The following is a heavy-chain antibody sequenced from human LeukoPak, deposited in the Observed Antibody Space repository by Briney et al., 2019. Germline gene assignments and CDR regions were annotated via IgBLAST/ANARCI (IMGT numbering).Heavy chain of an antibody. Sequence: PGGSLRLSCAASGFTFSNYGMHWVRQAPGKGLEWVAAISNDGRIKHNVDSVKGPFTISRDNSKNTLYMQMNSLRAEDTAVYYCAKDQRDYWSSTSCPGGWFDPWGQGTLVTVSS. CDR2: ISNDGRIK. V-gene: IGHV3-30*18. CDR1: GFTFSNYG. J-gene: IGHJ5*02. CDR3: AKDQRDYWSSTSCPGGWFDP. D-gene: IGHD2-2*01.